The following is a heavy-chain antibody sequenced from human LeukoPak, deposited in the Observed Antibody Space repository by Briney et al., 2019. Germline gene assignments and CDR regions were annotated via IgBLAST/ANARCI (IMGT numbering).Heavy chain of an antibody. CDR3: ARASSSGNFDY. D-gene: IGHD3-22*01. Sequence: ASVKVSCKASGYTFASYYMHWVRQAPGQGLEWMGIINPSGGSTSYAQKFQGRVTMTRDTSTSTVYMELSSLRSEDTAVYYCARASSSGNFDYWGQGTLVTVSS. J-gene: IGHJ4*02. V-gene: IGHV1-46*01. CDR2: INPSGGST. CDR1: GYTFASYY.